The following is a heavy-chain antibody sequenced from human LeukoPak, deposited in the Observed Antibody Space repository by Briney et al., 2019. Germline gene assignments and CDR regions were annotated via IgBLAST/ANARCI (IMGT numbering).Heavy chain of an antibody. J-gene: IGHJ4*02. CDR2: IYYSGST. D-gene: IGHD5-18*01. Sequence: SETLSLTCTVSGGSINSYYWSRIRQPPGKGLEWIGYIYYSGSTNYNPSLKSRVTISVDTSKNQFSLKLSSVTAADTAVYYCATGAYSYGYSYWGQGTLVTVSS. CDR3: ATGAYSYGYSY. V-gene: IGHV4-59*01. CDR1: GGSINSYY.